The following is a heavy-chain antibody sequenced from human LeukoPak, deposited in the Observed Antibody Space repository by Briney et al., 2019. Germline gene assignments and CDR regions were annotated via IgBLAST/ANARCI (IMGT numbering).Heavy chain of an antibody. D-gene: IGHD5-12*01. CDR2: IIPIFGTA. Sequence: SVKVSCRASGGTFSSYAISWVRQAPGQGLEWMGGIIPIFGTANYAQKFQGRVTITADESTSTAYMELSSLRSEDTAVYYCARAGYSGYEGIDYWGQGTLVTVSS. CDR3: ARAGYSGYEGIDY. J-gene: IGHJ4*02. CDR1: GGTFSSYA. V-gene: IGHV1-69*13.